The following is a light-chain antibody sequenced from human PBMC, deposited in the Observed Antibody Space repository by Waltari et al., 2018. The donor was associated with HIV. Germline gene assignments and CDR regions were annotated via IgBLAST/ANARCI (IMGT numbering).Light chain of an antibody. CDR3: CSYAASYIYV. J-gene: IGLJ1*01. V-gene: IGLV2-11*01. CDR2: DVT. CDR1: SSDVGRYDY. Sequence: QSALTQPRSVSGSPGQSVTISCAGSSSDVGRYDYVSWYQQLPGNAPKVIIYDVTKRPSWVPDRFSGSKSGNTAFLTISGLQAEDEADYYCCSYAASYIYVFGVGTKVTVL.